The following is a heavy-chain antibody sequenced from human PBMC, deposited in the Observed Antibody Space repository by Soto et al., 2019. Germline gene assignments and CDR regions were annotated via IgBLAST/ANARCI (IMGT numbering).Heavy chain of an antibody. J-gene: IGHJ4*02. CDR2: IYYSGST. CDR1: GGSISSYY. Sequence: QVQLQESGPGLVKPSETLSLTCTVSGGSISSYYWSWIRQPPGKGLEWIGYIYYSGSTNYNPSLXRXVXIXXDTSKNQFSLKLSSVTAADTAVYYCARGWGLVFDYWGQGTLVTVSS. V-gene: IGHV4-59*01. D-gene: IGHD2-21*02. CDR3: ARGWGLVFDY.